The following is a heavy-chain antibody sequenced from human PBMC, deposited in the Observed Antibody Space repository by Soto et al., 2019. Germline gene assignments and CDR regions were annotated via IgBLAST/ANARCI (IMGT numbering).Heavy chain of an antibody. CDR3: ARRDLPWRVNWFDP. CDR2: IYYSGST. J-gene: IGHJ5*02. Sequence: SETLSLTCTVSGGSISSSTYYWGWIRQPPGKGLEWIGTIYYSGSTSYNPSLKSRVTISIDTSKNQFSLKLSSVTAADTAVYYCARRDLPWRVNWFDPWGQGSLVTVSS. V-gene: IGHV4-39*01. CDR1: GGSISSSTYY.